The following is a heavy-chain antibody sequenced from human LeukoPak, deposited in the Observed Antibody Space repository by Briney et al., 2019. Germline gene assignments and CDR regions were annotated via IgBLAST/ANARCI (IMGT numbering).Heavy chain of an antibody. CDR1: GFTFSSYS. CDR3: ATIPYDYVWGSVTSPIDP. D-gene: IGHD3-16*01. Sequence: GGSLRLSCAASGFTFSSYSMNWVRQAPGKGLEWASSISSSSSYIYYADSVKGRFTISRDNAKNSLYLQMNSLRAEDTAVYYCATIPYDYVWGSVTSPIDPWGQGTLVTVSS. V-gene: IGHV3-21*01. CDR2: ISSSSSYI. J-gene: IGHJ5*02.